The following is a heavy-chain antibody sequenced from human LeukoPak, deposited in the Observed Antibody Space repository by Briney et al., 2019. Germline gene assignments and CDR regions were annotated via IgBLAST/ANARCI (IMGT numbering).Heavy chain of an antibody. D-gene: IGHD3-3*01. J-gene: IGHJ4*02. Sequence: GGSLRLSCVASGFTFSSFGMHWVRQAPGKGLEWVALIWYDGSNTYYADSVKGRFTISRDDSENTVYLQMNSLRAEDTALYYCARGFLDFDSWGQGTLVIVSS. CDR2: IWYDGSNT. CDR3: ARGFLDFDS. CDR1: GFTFSSFG. V-gene: IGHV3-33*01.